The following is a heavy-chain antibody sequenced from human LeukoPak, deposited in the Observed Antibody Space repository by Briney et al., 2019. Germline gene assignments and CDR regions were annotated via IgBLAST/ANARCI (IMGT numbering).Heavy chain of an antibody. CDR3: ARIDTAMVTGLTYYYYYGMDV. Sequence: GGSLRLSCAASGFTFSSYAMHWVRQAPGKGLEWVAVISYDGSNKYYADSVKGRFTISRDNSKNTLYLQMNSLRAEDTAVYYCARIDTAMVTGLTYYYYYGMDVWGQGTTVTVSS. CDR2: ISYDGSNK. J-gene: IGHJ6*02. D-gene: IGHD5-18*01. V-gene: IGHV3-30-3*01. CDR1: GFTFSSYA.